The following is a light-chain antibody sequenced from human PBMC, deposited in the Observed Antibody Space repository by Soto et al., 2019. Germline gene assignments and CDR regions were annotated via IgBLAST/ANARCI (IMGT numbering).Light chain of an antibody. CDR2: VNT. CDR3: QSYDRSLSGWV. V-gene: IGLV1-40*01. CDR1: SSNIGADFG. Sequence: QSVLTQPPSVSGALGQTITISCTGSSSNIGADFGVHWYQQLPGAAPKLVIFVNTNRPSGVPDRFSGSKSGTSASLAITGLQAEDEADYYCQSYDRSLSGWVFGTGTKLTVL. J-gene: IGLJ3*02.